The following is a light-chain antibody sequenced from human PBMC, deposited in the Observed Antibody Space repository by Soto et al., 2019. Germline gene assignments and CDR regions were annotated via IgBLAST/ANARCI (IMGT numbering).Light chain of an antibody. CDR1: SSDVGGYNY. Sequence: QSALTQPPSASGSPGQSVTVSCTGTSSDVGGYNYVSWYQQHPGKAPKLIIYEVSERPSGVPDRFSGSKSGDTASLTVSGLQAEDEADYYCSSYAGSNNFCGFGTGTKVTV. J-gene: IGLJ1*01. CDR2: EVS. CDR3: SSYAGSNNFCG. V-gene: IGLV2-8*01.